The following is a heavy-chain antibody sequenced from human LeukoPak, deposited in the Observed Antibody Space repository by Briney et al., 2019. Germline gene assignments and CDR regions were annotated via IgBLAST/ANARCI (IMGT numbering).Heavy chain of an antibody. J-gene: IGHJ4*02. Sequence: SETLSLTCTVSGGSLSSGAYYWSWIRQHPGKGLEWIGYIYYSGSTYYNPSLKSRVTISVDTSKNQFSLKLSSVTAADTAVYYCARGVIRDGVQAHFGYWGQGTLVTVSS. V-gene: IGHV4-31*03. CDR1: GGSLSSGAYY. D-gene: IGHD5-24*01. CDR2: IYYSGST. CDR3: ARGVIRDGVQAHFGY.